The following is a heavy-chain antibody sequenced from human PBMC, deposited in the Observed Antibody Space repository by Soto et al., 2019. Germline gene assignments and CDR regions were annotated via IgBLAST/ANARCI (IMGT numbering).Heavy chain of an antibody. V-gene: IGHV1-18*01. J-gene: IGHJ5*02. Sequence: GASVKVSCKASGYTFTIYGISWVRQAPGQGLEWMGWISAYNGNTNYAQKLQGRVTMTTDTSTSTAYMELRSLRSDDTAVYYCARTSLEWLVSWYNWFAPWGQGTLVTVSS. D-gene: IGHD3-3*01. CDR3: ARTSLEWLVSWYNWFAP. CDR1: GYTFTIYG. CDR2: ISAYNGNT.